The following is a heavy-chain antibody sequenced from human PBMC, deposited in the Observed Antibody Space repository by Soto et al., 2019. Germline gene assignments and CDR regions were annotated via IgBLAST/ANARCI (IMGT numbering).Heavy chain of an antibody. J-gene: IGHJ6*02. V-gene: IGHV1-2*02. CDR1: GYTFTAYH. Sequence: QVRLVQSGAEVKEPGDSVRVSCEASGYTFTAYHIHWVRQAPGQGLEWMGWINPTFGDTGYAHDFQGRVSMTSDMSISTVYMELSRLTSDDTATYYSAKNMDYYYGRGSGNGLGVWGQGTTVTV. D-gene: IGHD3-10*02. CDR3: AKNMDYYYGRGSGNGLGV. CDR2: INPTFGDT.